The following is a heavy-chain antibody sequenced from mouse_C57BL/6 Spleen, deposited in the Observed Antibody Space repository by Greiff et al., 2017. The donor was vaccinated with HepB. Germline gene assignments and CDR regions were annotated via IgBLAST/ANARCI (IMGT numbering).Heavy chain of an antibody. CDR3: AKIYYDYEVEYFDY. Sequence: VKLMESGPELVKPGASVKISCKASGYAFSSSWMNWVKQRPGKGLEWIGRIYPGDGDTNYNGKFKGKATLTADKSSSTAYMQLSSLTSEDSAVYFCAKIYYDYEVEYFDYWGQGTTLTVSS. J-gene: IGHJ2*01. CDR2: IYPGDGDT. CDR1: GYAFSSSW. V-gene: IGHV1-82*01. D-gene: IGHD2-4*01.